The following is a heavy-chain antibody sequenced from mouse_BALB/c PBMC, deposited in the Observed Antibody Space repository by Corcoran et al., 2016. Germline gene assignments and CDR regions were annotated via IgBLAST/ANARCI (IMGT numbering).Heavy chain of an antibody. CDR2: LDTANGNT. V-gene: IGHV14-3*02. D-gene: IGHD4-1*01. CDR1: GFNIKDTY. Sequence: EVQLQQSGAELVKPGASVKLSCTASGFNIKDTYMHWVKQRPEQGLEWIGRLDTANGNTKCDPKFQGKATRTADTSSNTAYRQLSSLTSEDTAVDYWANWDWNCDVWGAGSTVTVSS. CDR3: ANWDWNCDV. J-gene: IGHJ1*01.